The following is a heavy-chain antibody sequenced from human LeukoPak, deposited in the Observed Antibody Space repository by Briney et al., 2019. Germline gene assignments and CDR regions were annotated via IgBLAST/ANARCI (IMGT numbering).Heavy chain of an antibody. J-gene: IGHJ4*02. CDR3: ARVVDHDYGDYYLDY. CDR1: GFTVSSND. D-gene: IGHD4-17*01. V-gene: IGHV3-53*01. Sequence: GGSLRLSCAASGFTVSSNDMSWVRQAPGKGLECISVIYSGGSTDYADSVKGRLTISRDNSKNTLYLQMSSLRAEDTAVYYCARVVDHDYGDYYLDYWGQGTLVTVSS. CDR2: IYSGGST.